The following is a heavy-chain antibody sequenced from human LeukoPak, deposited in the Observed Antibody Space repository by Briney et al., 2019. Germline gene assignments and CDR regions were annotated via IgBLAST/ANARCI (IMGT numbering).Heavy chain of an antibody. Sequence: GGSLRLSCAASGFTFRSYGLHWVRQAPGKGLEWVALIRSDGSSKNYADSVKGRFTISRDASKNTVYLQMNSLRAEDTAVYSCAKWSGDYPSYYLDYWGQGTLVTVAS. V-gene: IGHV3-30*02. CDR3: AKWSGDYPSYYLDY. CDR1: GFTFRSYG. J-gene: IGHJ4*02. CDR2: IRSDGSSK. D-gene: IGHD4-17*01.